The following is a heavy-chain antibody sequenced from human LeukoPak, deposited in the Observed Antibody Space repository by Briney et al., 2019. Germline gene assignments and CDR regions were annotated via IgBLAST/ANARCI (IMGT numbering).Heavy chain of an antibody. CDR3: AKESPLHEYFQH. J-gene: IGHJ1*01. CDR1: GFTFSSYG. CDR2: ISYDGSNK. V-gene: IGHV3-30*18. Sequence: GRSLRLSCAASGFTFSSYGMHWVRQAPGKGLEWVAVISYDGSNKYYADSVKGRFTISRDNSKNTLYLQMNSLRAEDTAVYYCAKESPLHEYFQHWGQGTLVTVSS.